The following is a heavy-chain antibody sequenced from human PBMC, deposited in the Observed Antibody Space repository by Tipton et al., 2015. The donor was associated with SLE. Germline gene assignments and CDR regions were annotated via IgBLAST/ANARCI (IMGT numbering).Heavy chain of an antibody. CDR2: VYYTGNT. D-gene: IGHD2-8*02. J-gene: IGHJ4*02. Sequence: TLSLTCIVSGGSISSSSYYWGWIRQPPGKGLEWVGTVYYTGNTFYNPSLKSRVTISIDTSKNQFSLRLTSLTAADTAIYYCARDVGGYNTGWFPYYFDYWGQGTLVTVSS. CDR1: GGSISSSSYY. CDR3: ARDVGGYNTGWFPYYFDY. V-gene: IGHV4-39*07.